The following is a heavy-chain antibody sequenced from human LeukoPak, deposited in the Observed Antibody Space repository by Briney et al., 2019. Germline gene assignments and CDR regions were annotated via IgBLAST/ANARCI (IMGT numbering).Heavy chain of an antibody. J-gene: IGHJ4*02. Sequence: SQTLSLTCTVSGGSISSGGYYWSWIRQPPGKGLEWIGYIYHSGSTYYNPSLKSRVTISVDRSKNQFSLKLSSVTAADTAVYYCARGGGLYDFWSGYFYNWGQGTLVTVSS. CDR3: ARGGGLYDFWSGYFYN. CDR2: IYHSGST. V-gene: IGHV4-30-2*01. CDR1: GGSISSGGYY. D-gene: IGHD3-3*01.